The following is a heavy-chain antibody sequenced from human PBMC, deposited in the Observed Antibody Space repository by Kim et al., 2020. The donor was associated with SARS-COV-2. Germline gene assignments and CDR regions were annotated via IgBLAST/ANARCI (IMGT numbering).Heavy chain of an antibody. V-gene: IGHV3-23*01. D-gene: IGHD1-26*01. J-gene: IGHJ4*02. Sequence: RQAPGKGLEWVSAIGVSDNAYYADSVKGRFTISRDKSKNTVYLQLNGLRAEDTALYYCAKGLGGVEFDDWGQGTLVTVSS. CDR3: AKGLGGVEFDD. CDR2: IGVSDNA.